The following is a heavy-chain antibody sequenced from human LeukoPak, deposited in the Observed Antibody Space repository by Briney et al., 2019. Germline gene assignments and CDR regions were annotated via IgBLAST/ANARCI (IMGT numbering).Heavy chain of an antibody. J-gene: IGHJ3*02. V-gene: IGHV1-2*02. CDR1: GYTFTGYY. CDR3: ARGRFLEWRKSPDAFDI. Sequence: GASVRVSCKASGYTFTGYYMHWVRQAPGQGLEWMGWINPNSGGTNYAQQFQGRVTMTRDAFISTAYMELSRLRSDDTAVYYCARGRFLEWRKSPDAFDIWGQGTMVTVSS. D-gene: IGHD3-3*01. CDR2: INPNSGGT.